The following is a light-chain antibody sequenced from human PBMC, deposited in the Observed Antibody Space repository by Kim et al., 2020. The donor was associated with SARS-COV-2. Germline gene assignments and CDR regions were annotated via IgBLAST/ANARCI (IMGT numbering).Light chain of an antibody. V-gene: IGKV4-1*01. CDR3: QQYYSSPWT. Sequence: ATINCKSSQTVLNDSRDKNFLAWYQQKPRQPPKLLIYWASTRDSGVPDRFSGSGSGTDFTLTISSLQAEDVAVYYCQQYYSSPWTFGQGTKVDIK. CDR1: QTVLNDSRDKNF. CDR2: WAS. J-gene: IGKJ1*01.